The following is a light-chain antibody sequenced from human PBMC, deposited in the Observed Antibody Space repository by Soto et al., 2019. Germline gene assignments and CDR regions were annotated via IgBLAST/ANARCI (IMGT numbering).Light chain of an antibody. V-gene: IGLV2-14*01. CDR1: SSDVGGYNY. CDR3: QTWDSSSVV. CDR2: EVS. J-gene: IGLJ2*01. Sequence: QPVLTQPASVSGSPGQSITISCTGTSSDVGGYNYVSWYQQHPGKAPKLMIYEVSNRPSGVSNRFSGSNSGNTATLTISGTQAMDEADYYCQTWDSSSVVFGGGTKLTVL.